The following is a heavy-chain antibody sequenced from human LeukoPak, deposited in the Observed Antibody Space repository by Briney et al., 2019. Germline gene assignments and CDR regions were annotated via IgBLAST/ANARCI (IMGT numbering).Heavy chain of an antibody. Sequence: GASVKVSCKASGYTFTGYYMHWVRQAPGQGLEWMGCINPNSGGTNYAQKFQGRVTMTRDTSISTAYMELSRLRSDDTAVYYCARVLGYCSSTSCYLFDYWGQGTLVTVS. CDR2: INPNSGGT. D-gene: IGHD2-2*01. CDR3: ARVLGYCSSTSCYLFDY. CDR1: GYTFTGYY. J-gene: IGHJ4*02. V-gene: IGHV1-2*02.